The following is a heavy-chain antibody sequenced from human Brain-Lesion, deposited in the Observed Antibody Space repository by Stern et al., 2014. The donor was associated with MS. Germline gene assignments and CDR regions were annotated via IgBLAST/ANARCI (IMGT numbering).Heavy chain of an antibody. CDR1: GGSVSSTSYA. Sequence: QLQLQESGPGLVKPSETLSLTCTVAGGSVSSTSYAWAWIRQPPGKGLEWIGTIYYSGNTYYSPSLKSRLTISLDTSKNLFSLQLRSVTAADTAVYYCAGEEDIRYCSGGSCTGNWFDPWGQGTLVTVSS. J-gene: IGHJ5*02. D-gene: IGHD2-15*01. CDR2: IYYSGNT. V-gene: IGHV4-39*01. CDR3: AGEEDIRYCSGGSCTGNWFDP.